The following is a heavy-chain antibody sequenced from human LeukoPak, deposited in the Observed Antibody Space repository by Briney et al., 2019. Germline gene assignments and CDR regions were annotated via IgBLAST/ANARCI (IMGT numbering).Heavy chain of an antibody. CDR2: INPNSGGT. CDR1: GYTFTGYY. Sequence: ASVKVSCKASGYTFTGYYMHWVRQAPGQGLEWMGRINPNSGGTNYAQKFQGRVTMTRDTSISTAYMELSRLRSDDTAVYYCARALRAGTTNNIRNWFDPWGQGTLVTVSS. J-gene: IGHJ5*02. CDR3: ARALRAGTTNNIRNWFDP. V-gene: IGHV1-2*06. D-gene: IGHD1-1*01.